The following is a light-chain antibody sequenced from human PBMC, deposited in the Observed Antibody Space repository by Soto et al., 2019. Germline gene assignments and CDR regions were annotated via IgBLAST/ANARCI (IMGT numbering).Light chain of an antibody. J-gene: IGLJ2*01. CDR1: SRDVGGFNY. Sequence: QSVLTQPASVSGSPGQSITISCTGTSRDVGGFNYVSWYQHHPGKAPKLMIYEVSNLPSGVSNRFSGSKSGNTASLTISGLQAEDEAEYYCSSYTSSSTLVFGGGTKVTVL. CDR2: EVS. V-gene: IGLV2-14*01. CDR3: SSYTSSSTLV.